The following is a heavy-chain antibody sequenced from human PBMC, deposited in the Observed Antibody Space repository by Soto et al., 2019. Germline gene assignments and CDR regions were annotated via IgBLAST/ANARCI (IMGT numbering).Heavy chain of an antibody. J-gene: IGHJ5*02. CDR1: GGSISYNSYY. V-gene: IGHV4-39*02. CDR2: IFYTGTT. Sequence: SETLSLTCSVSGGSISYNSYYWGWIRQPPGRGLEWVGGIFYTGTTYYSPSLKDRVTISVDTSKNSFSLNLTSVTATDTAVYFCARLVVVAPVANAWGQGTLVTVSS. D-gene: IGHD2-21*01. CDR3: ARLVVVAPVANA.